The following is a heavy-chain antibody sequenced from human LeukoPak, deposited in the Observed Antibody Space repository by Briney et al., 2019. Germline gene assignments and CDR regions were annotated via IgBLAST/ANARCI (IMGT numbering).Heavy chain of an antibody. J-gene: IGHJ4*02. V-gene: IGHV4-34*01. CDR1: GGSFSGYY. Sequence: SETLSLTCAVYGGSFSGYYWSWIRQPPGKGLEWLGEINHSGSTNYNPSLKSRVTISVDTSKNQFSLKLSSVTAADTAVYYCARKGGYSYGHDFDYWGQGTLVTVSS. CDR2: INHSGST. CDR3: ARKGGYSYGHDFDY. D-gene: IGHD5-18*01.